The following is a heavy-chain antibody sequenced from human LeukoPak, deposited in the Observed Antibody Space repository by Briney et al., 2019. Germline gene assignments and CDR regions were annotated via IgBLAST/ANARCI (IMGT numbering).Heavy chain of an antibody. CDR1: GYTFTSYG. CDR2: ISAYNGNT. J-gene: IGHJ4*02. D-gene: IGHD3-22*01. CDR3: ARVMYYYDSSGYSDY. Sequence: ASVKVSCKASGYTFTSYGISWVRQAPGQGLEWMGWISAYNGNTNYAQKLQGRVTMTTDTSTSTAYMELRSLRSDDTAVYYCARVMYYYDSSGYSDYWGQGTLVTVSS. V-gene: IGHV1-18*01.